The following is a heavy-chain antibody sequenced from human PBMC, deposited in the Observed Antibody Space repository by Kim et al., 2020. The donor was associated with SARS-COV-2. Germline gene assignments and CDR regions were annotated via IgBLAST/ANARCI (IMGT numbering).Heavy chain of an antibody. CDR3: ASIAVAGTFDYYYCMDV. CDR2: ISWNSGSI. D-gene: IGHD6-19*01. V-gene: IGHV3-9*01. Sequence: GGSLRLSCAASGFTFDDYAMHWVRQAPGKGLEWVSGISWNSGSIGYADSVKGRFTISRDNAKNSLYLQMNSLRAEDTALYYCASIAVAGTFDYYYCMDVWGQGTTVTVSS. CDR1: GFTFDDYA. J-gene: IGHJ6*02.